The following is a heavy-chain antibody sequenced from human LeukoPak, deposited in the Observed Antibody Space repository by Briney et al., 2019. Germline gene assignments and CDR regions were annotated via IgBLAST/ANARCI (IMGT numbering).Heavy chain of an antibody. CDR1: GGTFSSYA. V-gene: IGHV1-69*13. Sequence: SVKVSCKAPGGTFSSYAISWVRQAPGQGLEWMGRIFPTFATANYAQKFQGRVTITADESTSTAYMELSSLRSEDTAVYYCARESGSYEAYFDYWGQGTLVTVSS. D-gene: IGHD1-26*01. CDR3: ARESGSYEAYFDY. J-gene: IGHJ4*02. CDR2: IFPTFATA.